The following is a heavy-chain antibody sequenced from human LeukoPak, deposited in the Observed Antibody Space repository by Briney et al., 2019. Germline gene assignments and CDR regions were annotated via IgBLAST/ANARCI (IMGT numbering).Heavy chain of an antibody. CDR3: AKCSTSAYTTGWCNWIDP. CDR2: IYYRGST. Sequence: PSETLSLTCTVSGGSISSSDYFWGWIRQPPGKGLEWIGTIYYRGSTYYNASLKSRVTISVDTSKNQFSLKLNSVTAADTAVYYCAKCSTSAYTTGWCNWIDPWGQGTLVTVSS. CDR1: GGSISSSDYF. V-gene: IGHV4-39*01. J-gene: IGHJ5*02. D-gene: IGHD6-19*01.